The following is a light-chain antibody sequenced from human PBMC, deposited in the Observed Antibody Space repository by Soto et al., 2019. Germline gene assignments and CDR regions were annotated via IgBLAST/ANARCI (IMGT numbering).Light chain of an antibody. CDR1: QDISNY. CDR3: QQYDNLLRIT. CDR2: DAS. J-gene: IGKJ5*01. V-gene: IGKV1-33*01. Sequence: DIQMTQSPSSLSASIGDRVTITCQASQDISNYLNWYQQKPGKAPKLLIYDASNLETGVPSRFSGSGSGTDFTFTISSLQPEDIATHYCQQYDNLLRITFGQGTRLEIK.